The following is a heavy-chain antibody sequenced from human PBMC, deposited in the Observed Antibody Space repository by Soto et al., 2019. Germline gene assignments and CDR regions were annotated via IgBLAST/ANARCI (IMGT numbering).Heavy chain of an antibody. Sequence: QVQLVQSGAEVKKPGASVKVSCKASGYTFTSYAIHWVRQAPGQRLEWMGWINTAKDNTKYSQKFQGRVTITRDTSASIVYMELSSLRSEDTAVYYCVRGSSWSYFDYWGQGTLVTVSS. J-gene: IGHJ4*02. CDR3: VRGSSWSYFDY. V-gene: IGHV1-3*04. CDR2: INTAKDNT. CDR1: GYTFTSYA. D-gene: IGHD6-13*01.